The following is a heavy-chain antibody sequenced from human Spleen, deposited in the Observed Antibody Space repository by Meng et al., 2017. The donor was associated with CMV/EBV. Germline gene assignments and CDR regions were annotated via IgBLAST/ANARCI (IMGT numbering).Heavy chain of an antibody. V-gene: IGHV4-39*07. CDR2: IYYSGST. Sequence: GSLRLSCTVSGGSISSSSYYWGWIRQPPGKGLEWIGSIYYSGSTYYNPSLKSRVTISVDTSKNQFSLKLSSVTAADTAVYYCARAGAIFGPYYFDYWGQGTLVTVSS. J-gene: IGHJ4*02. CDR3: ARAGAIFGPYYFDY. CDR1: GGSISSSSYY. D-gene: IGHD3-3*01.